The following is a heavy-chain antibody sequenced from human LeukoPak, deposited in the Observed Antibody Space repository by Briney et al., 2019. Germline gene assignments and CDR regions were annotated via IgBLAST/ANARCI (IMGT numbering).Heavy chain of an antibody. CDR3: SRDGDTGMVGGYYYYLDV. CDR2: ISYDGRDK. D-gene: IGHD5-18*01. CDR1: RFTFRKYA. Sequence: GGALRVSCLDSRFTFRKYAMHGVRPGPRKGVEGVAVISYDGRDKYYADSAKGRFTLSRDNFQKTVFLQMNTLRSEDTAGYYCSRDGDTGMVGGYYYYLDVWGKGTTVTVSS. J-gene: IGHJ6*03. V-gene: IGHV3-30*04.